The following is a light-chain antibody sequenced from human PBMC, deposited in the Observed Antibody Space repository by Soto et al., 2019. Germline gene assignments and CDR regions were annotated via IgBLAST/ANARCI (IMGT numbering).Light chain of an antibody. Sequence: DVQMTQSPSTLSASVGDRVTITCRARQNIRSRLAWFQQKPGKAPKLLIYDASSLESGVPQRFSGSGSGTEFTLTISSLQPDDFATYYCQQYNSYPWTFGQGTKVDI. CDR2: DAS. CDR3: QQYNSYPWT. CDR1: QNIRSR. J-gene: IGKJ1*01. V-gene: IGKV1-5*01.